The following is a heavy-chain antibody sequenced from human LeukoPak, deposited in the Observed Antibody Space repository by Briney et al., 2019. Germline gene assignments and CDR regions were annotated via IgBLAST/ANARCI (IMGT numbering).Heavy chain of an antibody. CDR1: GFTFDDYA. Sequence: GGSLRLSCAASGFTFDDYAMHWVRQAPGKGLEWVSGISWNSGGIGYADSVKGRFTISRDNAKNSLYLQMNSLRAEDTALYYCAKGPTMVRGDSNWFDPWGQGTLVTVSS. CDR2: ISWNSGGI. CDR3: AKGPTMVRGDSNWFDP. D-gene: IGHD3-10*01. V-gene: IGHV3-9*01. J-gene: IGHJ5*02.